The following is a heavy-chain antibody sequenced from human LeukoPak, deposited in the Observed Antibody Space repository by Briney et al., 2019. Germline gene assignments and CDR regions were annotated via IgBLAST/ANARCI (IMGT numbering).Heavy chain of an antibody. Sequence: QAGGSLRLSCAASGFTFSSYAMHWVRQAPGKGLEWVAVISYDGSNKYYADSVKGRFTISRDNSKNTLYLQMNSLRAEDTAVYYCVSFSARRVPDYWGQGTLVTVSS. CDR1: GFTFSSYA. CDR3: VSFSARRVPDY. CDR2: ISYDGSNK. D-gene: IGHD6-6*01. V-gene: IGHV3-30-3*01. J-gene: IGHJ4*02.